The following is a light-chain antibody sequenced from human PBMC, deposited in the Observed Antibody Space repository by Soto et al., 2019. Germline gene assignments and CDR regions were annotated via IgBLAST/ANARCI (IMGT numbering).Light chain of an antibody. J-gene: IGKJ1*01. V-gene: IGKV1-5*03. Sequence: DIQMTQSPSTLSSSVADIVTITCGASQDINKWLAWYQQKPGTAPKLLISKASILESGVPSRFSGSGSGTDYTLIISSLQPDDFATYFCQQYNSYSWSFGQGTKVDI. CDR1: QDINKW. CDR2: KAS. CDR3: QQYNSYSWS.